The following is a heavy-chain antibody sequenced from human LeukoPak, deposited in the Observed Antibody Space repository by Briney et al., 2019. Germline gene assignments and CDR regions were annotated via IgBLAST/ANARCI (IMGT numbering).Heavy chain of an antibody. Sequence: GGSLRLSCAASGFTFSSYGMHGVRQAPGKGLEWGAVIWCDGSNKYYADSVKGRFTISRDNCKNTLYLQMNSLRAEDTAVYYWARVRSRYSGSYHAFDIWGQGTMVTVSS. CDR3: ARVRSRYSGSYHAFDI. V-gene: IGHV3-33*01. CDR1: GFTFSSYG. CDR2: IWCDGSNK. J-gene: IGHJ3*02. D-gene: IGHD1-26*01.